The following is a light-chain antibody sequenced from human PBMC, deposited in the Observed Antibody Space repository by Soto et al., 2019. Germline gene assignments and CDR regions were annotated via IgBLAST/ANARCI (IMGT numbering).Light chain of an antibody. J-gene: IGKJ2*01. CDR1: QSLVYSDGNTY. CDR3: MQGTHWPPT. Sequence: DVVMTQSPLSLPVTLGQPASISCRSSQSLVYSDGNTYLNWFQQRPGQSPRRLIYKVSNRDSGVPDRFSGRGSGTDFTLKISRVEAEDVGVYYCMQGTHWPPTFCQGTKLEIK. CDR2: KVS. V-gene: IGKV2-30*01.